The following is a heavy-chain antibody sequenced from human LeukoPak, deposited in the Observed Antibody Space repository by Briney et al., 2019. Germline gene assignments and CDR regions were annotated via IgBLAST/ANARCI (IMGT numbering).Heavy chain of an antibody. Sequence: RPSETLSLTCTVSGGSMSHHWSWIRQSPGKGLEWIGYISHTASTNYNPSLKSRVTISVDTSKNQFSLRINSVTAADTAVYYCARGQWFRAFWSRGTPVTVSS. J-gene: IGHJ4*02. CDR1: GGSMSHH. D-gene: IGHD3-10*01. V-gene: IGHV4-59*11. CDR2: ISHTAST. CDR3: ARGQWFRAF.